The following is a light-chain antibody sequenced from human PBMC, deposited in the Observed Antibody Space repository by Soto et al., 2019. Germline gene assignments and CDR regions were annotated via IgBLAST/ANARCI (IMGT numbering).Light chain of an antibody. Sequence: EMVLTQSPGTLSLSPGERATLSCRASQRVTSNLAWYQQKPGQAPRLLIYRASSRAAGIPDRFSGSGSGTDFTLTISRLESEDFAVYYCQQYDSSPLISFGQGTRLEIK. J-gene: IGKJ5*01. CDR2: RAS. V-gene: IGKV3-20*01. CDR1: QRVTSN. CDR3: QQYDSSPLIS.